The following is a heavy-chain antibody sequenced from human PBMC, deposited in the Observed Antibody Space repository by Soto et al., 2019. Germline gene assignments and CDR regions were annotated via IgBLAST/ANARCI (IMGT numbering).Heavy chain of an antibody. V-gene: IGHV4-34*01. Sequence: RHSPEKNLEWIGELDQSGGTNYNPSLPSRAIISYDKSKNQFSLTLTSVTAADTAVYYCAREDRSGWSGESFAVWGQAHMVT. CDR2: LDQSGGT. CDR3: AREDRSGWSGESFAV. D-gene: IGHD3-16*02. J-gene: IGHJ6*02.